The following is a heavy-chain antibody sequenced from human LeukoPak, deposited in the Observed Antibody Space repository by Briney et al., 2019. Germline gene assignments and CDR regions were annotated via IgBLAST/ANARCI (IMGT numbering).Heavy chain of an antibody. CDR3: AKSVNSYYDWFDP. CDR2: INDNSRSI. D-gene: IGHD3-22*01. Sequence: GGSLRLSCAASGFTFSSYSMNWVRQDPGKGLEWVSSINDNSRSIFYTDSLKGRFTVSRDNAKNSLYLQMNNLRAEDTAVYYCAKSVNSYYDWFDPWGQGTPVVVSS. V-gene: IGHV3-21*01. CDR1: GFTFSSYS. J-gene: IGHJ5*02.